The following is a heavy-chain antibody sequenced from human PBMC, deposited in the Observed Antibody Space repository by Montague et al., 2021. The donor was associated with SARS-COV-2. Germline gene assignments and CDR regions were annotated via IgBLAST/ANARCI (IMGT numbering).Heavy chain of an antibody. CDR3: ARGRGTALFRRIYFGMDV. V-gene: IGHV4-39*01. Sequence: SETLSLTCTVSGGSISSSSYYWGWIRQPPGKGLEWIGSIYYSGSTYYNPSLKSRATISVDTSKNQFSLKLSSVTAADTAVYYCARGRGTALFRRIYFGMDVWGQGTTVTVSS. CDR1: GGSISSSSYY. D-gene: IGHD1-1*01. CDR2: IYYSGST. J-gene: IGHJ6*02.